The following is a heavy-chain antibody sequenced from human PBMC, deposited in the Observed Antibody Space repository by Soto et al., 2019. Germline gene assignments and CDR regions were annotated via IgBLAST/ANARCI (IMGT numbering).Heavy chain of an antibody. CDR1: GFTFSSYG. Sequence: QVQLVESGGGVVQPGRSLRLSCAASGFTFSSYGMHWVRQAPGKGLEWVAGIWYDGSNKYYADSVKGRFTISRDNSKNTLYLQMNSLRAEDTAVYYCASSRGLTTSDYWGQGTLVTVSS. CDR2: IWYDGSNK. J-gene: IGHJ4*02. D-gene: IGHD4-4*01. V-gene: IGHV3-33*01. CDR3: ASSRGLTTSDY.